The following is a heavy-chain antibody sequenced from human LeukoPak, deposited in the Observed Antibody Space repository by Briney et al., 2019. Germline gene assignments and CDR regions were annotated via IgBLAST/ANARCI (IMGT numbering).Heavy chain of an antibody. CDR2: IYYSGST. J-gene: IGHJ5*02. D-gene: IGHD2-21*02. V-gene: IGHV4-39*01. CDR3: ARHQADYNWFDP. Sequence: SETLSLTCAVYGGSFSSYYWGWIRQPPGKGLEWIGSIYYSGSTYYNPSLKSRVTISVDTSKNQFSLKLSSVTAADTAVYYCARHQADYNWFDPWGQGTLVTVSS. CDR1: GGSFSSYY.